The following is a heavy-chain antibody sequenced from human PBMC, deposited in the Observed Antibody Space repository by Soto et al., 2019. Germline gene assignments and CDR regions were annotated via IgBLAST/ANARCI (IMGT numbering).Heavy chain of an antibody. Sequence: ASVKVSCKASGYTFTGYYMHWVRQAPGQGLEWMGWLNPNSGGTNYAQKFQGWVTMTRDTSISTAYMEMSRLRSDDTAVYYGARGEPLSGSSYNDAFDIWGQGTMVTVSS. V-gene: IGHV1-2*04. CDR1: GYTFTGYY. CDR2: LNPNSGGT. J-gene: IGHJ3*02. D-gene: IGHD1-26*01. CDR3: ARGEPLSGSSYNDAFDI.